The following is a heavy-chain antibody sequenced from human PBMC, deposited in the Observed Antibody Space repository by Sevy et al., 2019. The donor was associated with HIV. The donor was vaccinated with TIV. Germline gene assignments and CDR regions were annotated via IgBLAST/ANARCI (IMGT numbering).Heavy chain of an antibody. D-gene: IGHD3-22*01. V-gene: IGHV3-48*02. J-gene: IGHJ4*02. CDR2: INSDSDTM. CDR3: ARERGTYYDTSGYPYLLEAGFDY. Sequence: GGSLRLSCVASGFPFNYDAMNWVHQAPGKGLEWMLYINSDSDTMYYGDSVKGRFTISRDNAKNSLYLQMNSLRDEDTAVYYCARERGTYYDTSGYPYLLEAGFDYWGQGTLVTVSS. CDR1: GFPFNYDA.